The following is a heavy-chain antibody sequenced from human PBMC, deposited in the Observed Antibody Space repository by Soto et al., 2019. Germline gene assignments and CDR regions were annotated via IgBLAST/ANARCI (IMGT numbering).Heavy chain of an antibody. J-gene: IGHJ4*02. CDR1: GFPFSSYS. V-gene: IGHV3-48*01. Sequence: GGSLRLSCAAAGFPFSSYSMNWVRQAPGKGLEWFSYISSSISTIYYADSVKGRFTISRDNAKNSLYLQMNSLRAEDTAVYYCARDQYYDFWSGSPVYFDYRGQGTLVTVSS. CDR2: ISSSISTI. D-gene: IGHD3-3*01. CDR3: ARDQYYDFWSGSPVYFDY.